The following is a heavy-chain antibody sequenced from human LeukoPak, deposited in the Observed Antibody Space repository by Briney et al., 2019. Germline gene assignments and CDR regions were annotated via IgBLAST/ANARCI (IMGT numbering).Heavy chain of an antibody. J-gene: IGHJ4*02. CDR1: GFTFPTYW. D-gene: IGHD3-22*01. CDR3: ARGYYQQSRLDC. CDR2: INNDGSDT. Sequence: GGSLRLSCAASGFTFPTYWMHWVRHAPGKGLEWVSRINNDGSDTVYAHSVKGRFTISRDNAQNRLYLQMDGLRAEGTAVYYCARGYYQQSRLDCWGQGTLVTVSS. V-gene: IGHV3-74*01.